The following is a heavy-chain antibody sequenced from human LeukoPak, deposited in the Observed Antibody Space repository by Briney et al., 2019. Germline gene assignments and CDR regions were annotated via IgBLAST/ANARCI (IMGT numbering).Heavy chain of an antibody. Sequence: PGGSLRLSCAGSGFTFSSHWMSWLRQAPGKGLEWVANIKEDGSVKNYGDSVKGRFTVSRDNAKNSPYLQINSLRVEDTAVYYCASNNDWSFDYGGQGTLVTVSS. CDR3: ASNNDWSFDY. J-gene: IGHJ4*02. CDR2: IKEDGSVK. V-gene: IGHV3-7*05. D-gene: IGHD3-9*01. CDR1: GFTFSSHW.